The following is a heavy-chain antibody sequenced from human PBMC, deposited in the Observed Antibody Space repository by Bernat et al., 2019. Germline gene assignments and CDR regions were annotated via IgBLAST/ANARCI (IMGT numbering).Heavy chain of an antibody. Sequence: EVQRVESGGGLVQPGGSLRLSCAASGFTFSSYAMSWVRQAPGKGLEWVAAISGSGGSTYYAASVKGRFTISRDNSKNTLYLQMNSLRAEDTAVYYCATVRSQWLVNSWRRAAFDIWGQGTMVTVSS. CDR1: GFTFSSYA. CDR2: ISGSGGST. J-gene: IGHJ3*02. D-gene: IGHD6-19*01. V-gene: IGHV3-23*04. CDR3: ATVRSQWLVNSWRRAAFDI.